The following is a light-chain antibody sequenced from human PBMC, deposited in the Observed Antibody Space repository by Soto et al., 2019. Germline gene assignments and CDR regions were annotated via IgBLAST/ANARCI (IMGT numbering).Light chain of an antibody. CDR1: SSNIGNNY. Sequence: QSLLTQPPSVSAAPGQKVTISCSGSSSNIGNNYVFWYQQLPGTAPKLLIYDNDKRPSGIPDRFSGSKSGTSATLGITGLQTGDEADYYCATWDSSLSAGVFGGGTKVTVL. CDR2: DND. J-gene: IGLJ2*01. V-gene: IGLV1-51*01. CDR3: ATWDSSLSAGV.